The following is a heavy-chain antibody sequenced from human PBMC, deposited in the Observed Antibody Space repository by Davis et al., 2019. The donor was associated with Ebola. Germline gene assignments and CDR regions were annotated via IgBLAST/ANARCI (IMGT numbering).Heavy chain of an antibody. CDR2: IGQGGSEN. D-gene: IGHD3-10*01. CDR1: QFTFSDYH. CDR3: AREMRRAYGQIDL. J-gene: IGHJ5*02. Sequence: GESLKISCAASQFTFSDYHMTWVRQAPGKGLEWVATIGQGGSENRQVDSVKGRFSISRDDAKNSLYLQMNSLRAEDTALYYCAREMRRAYGQIDLWGQGTLVIVSS. V-gene: IGHV3-7*01.